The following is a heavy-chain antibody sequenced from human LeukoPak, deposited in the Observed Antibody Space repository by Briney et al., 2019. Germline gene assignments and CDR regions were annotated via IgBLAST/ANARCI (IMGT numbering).Heavy chain of an antibody. CDR1: GYTFTTYP. CDR3: ARVAYTSGYTWFDP. Sequence: ASVNVSCKASGYTFTTYPINWMRQAPGQGLEWMGWINTNTGNPTYAQGFSGRFVFSLDTSVSTAYLQITSLKAEDSALYYCARVAYTSGYTWFDPWGQGTLVTVSS. J-gene: IGHJ5*02. CDR2: INTNTGNP. V-gene: IGHV7-4-1*02. D-gene: IGHD5-18*01.